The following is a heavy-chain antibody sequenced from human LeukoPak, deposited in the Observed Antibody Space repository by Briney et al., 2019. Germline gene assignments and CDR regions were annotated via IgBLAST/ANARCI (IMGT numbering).Heavy chain of an antibody. J-gene: IGHJ4*02. CDR1: GFTVSSNY. CDR3: ARGSSSTSCFDY. Sequence: GGSLRLSCAASGFTVSSNYMSWVRQAPGKGLEWVSVIYSGGSTYYADSVKGRFTIFRDNSKNTLYLQMNSLRVEDTAVYYCARGSSSTSCFDYWGQGTLVTVSS. CDR2: IYSGGST. D-gene: IGHD2-2*01. V-gene: IGHV3-66*02.